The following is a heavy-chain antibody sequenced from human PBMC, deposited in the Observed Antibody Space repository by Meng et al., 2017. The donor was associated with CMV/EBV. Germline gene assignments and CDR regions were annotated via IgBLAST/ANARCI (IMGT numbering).Heavy chain of an antibody. CDR1: AGTFSSYV. CDR2: IIPIFGTA. Sequence: RGQSGAGGKRPGASGTGSCKASAGTFSSYVISWVRQAPGQGLEWMGGIIPIFGTANYAQKFQGRVTITADESTSTAYMELSSLRSEDTAVYYCARMPRDGYNYIDYWGQGTLVTVSS. CDR3: ARMPRDGYNYIDY. D-gene: IGHD5-24*01. V-gene: IGHV1-69*01. J-gene: IGHJ4*02.